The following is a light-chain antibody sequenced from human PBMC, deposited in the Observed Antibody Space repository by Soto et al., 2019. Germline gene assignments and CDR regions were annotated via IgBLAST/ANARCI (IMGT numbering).Light chain of an antibody. Sequence: EIVMTQCPATLSVSPGERATLSCRASQSVSSNLAWYQQKPRQAPRLLIYGASTRATGIPATFSGSGSGTGFTLTISSLQSEDFAVYYCQQYNNWPRTFGQGTKVDIK. CDR3: QQYNNWPRT. CDR2: GAS. CDR1: QSVSSN. V-gene: IGKV3-15*01. J-gene: IGKJ1*01.